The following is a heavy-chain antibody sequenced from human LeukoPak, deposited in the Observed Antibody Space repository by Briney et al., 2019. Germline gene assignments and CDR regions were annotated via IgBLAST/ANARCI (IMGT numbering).Heavy chain of an antibody. CDR1: RGSISTADYY. CDR2: ISYSGSA. Sequence: SQTLSLTCTVSRGSISTADYYWSWIRQPPGKGLEWIGYISYSGSAHYNPSLKSRVTISLDTSKKQFSLKLRSVTAADTAVYYCARIGSGWYGGFDYWGQGTLVTVSS. CDR3: ARIGSGWYGGFDY. J-gene: IGHJ4*02. D-gene: IGHD6-19*01. V-gene: IGHV4-30-4*08.